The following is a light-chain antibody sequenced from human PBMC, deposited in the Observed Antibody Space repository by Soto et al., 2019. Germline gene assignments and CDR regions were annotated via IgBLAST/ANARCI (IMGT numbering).Light chain of an antibody. J-gene: IGLJ3*02. CDR2: LNNDGSH. CDR1: SGHSNYA. V-gene: IGLV4-69*01. Sequence: QSVLTQSPSASASLGASVKLTCTLSSGHSNYAIAWHQQQPEKGPRYLMQLNNDGSHIKGDGIPGRFSGSSSGAERYLTISSLQSEDEADYYCQTWGTGIQVFGGGTKLTVL. CDR3: QTWGTGIQV.